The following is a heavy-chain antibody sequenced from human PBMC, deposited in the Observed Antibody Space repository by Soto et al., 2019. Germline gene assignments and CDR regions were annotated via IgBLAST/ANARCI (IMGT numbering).Heavy chain of an antibody. Sequence: EVQLLESGGGLVQPGGSLRLSCAASGFAFGAYTMTWVRQAPGKGLEWVSVISGAGGNTYYADSVKGRFTDSRDNSKKMLYLEMNSLRVDDTAIYYCAKDPVPQLLPSWWFDPWGQGTRVTVSS. V-gene: IGHV3-23*01. CDR1: GFAFGAYT. CDR3: AKDPVPQLLPSWWFDP. J-gene: IGHJ5*02. CDR2: ISGAGGNT. D-gene: IGHD2-2*01.